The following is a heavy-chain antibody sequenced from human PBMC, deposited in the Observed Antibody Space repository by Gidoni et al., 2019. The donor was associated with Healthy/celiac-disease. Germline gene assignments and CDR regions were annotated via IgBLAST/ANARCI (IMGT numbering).Heavy chain of an antibody. Sequence: EVQLVESGGGLVKPGGSLRLSCAASGFPFSSYSMNWVRQAPGKVLEWVSSISSSSSCISYADSEKGRFTISRDNAKNSLYLQMNSLRAEDTAVYYCARDLAARPEGGGYWGQGTLVTVSS. CDR2: ISSSSSCI. V-gene: IGHV3-21*01. CDR1: GFPFSSYS. D-gene: IGHD6-6*01. J-gene: IGHJ4*02. CDR3: ARDLAARPEGGGY.